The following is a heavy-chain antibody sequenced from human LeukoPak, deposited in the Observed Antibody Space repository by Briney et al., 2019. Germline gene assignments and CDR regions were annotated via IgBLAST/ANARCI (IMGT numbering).Heavy chain of an antibody. CDR1: GFTFSSYA. Sequence: SGRSLRLSCAASGFTFSSYAMHWVRQAPGKGLEWVAFIRYDGSNKYYADSVKGRFTISRDNSKNTLYLQTNSLRAEDTAVYYCARDLGYSYGYEGLDYWGQGTLVTVSS. D-gene: IGHD5-18*01. J-gene: IGHJ4*02. CDR2: IRYDGSNK. CDR3: ARDLGYSYGYEGLDY. V-gene: IGHV3-30*04.